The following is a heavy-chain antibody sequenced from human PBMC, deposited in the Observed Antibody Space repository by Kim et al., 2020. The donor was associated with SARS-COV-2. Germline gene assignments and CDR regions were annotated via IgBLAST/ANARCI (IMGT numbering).Heavy chain of an antibody. J-gene: IGHJ6*02. V-gene: IGHV4-34*01. CDR3: ARGTLIRRAMRGYLNYYGIDV. Sequence: SETLSLTCGVFGGSLSGHYWSWSRQPPGKGLEWIGEINHSGDTNYSPSLKSRVVISSDMSKDQLSLNLTSLTAADTAVYFCARGTLIRRAMRGYLNYYGIDVWGQGTTVTVSS. D-gene: IGHD5-18*01. CDR1: GGSLSGHY. CDR2: INHSGDT.